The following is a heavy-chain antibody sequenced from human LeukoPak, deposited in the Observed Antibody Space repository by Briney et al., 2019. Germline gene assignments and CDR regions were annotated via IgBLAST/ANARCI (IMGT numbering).Heavy chain of an antibody. CDR2: ISYDGSNK. Sequence: GGSLRLSCAASGFTFNSYAVSWVRQAPGKGLEWVAVISYDGSNKYYADSVKGRFTISRDNSKNTLYLQMNSLRAEDTAVYYCATPVRDYWGQGTLVTVSS. CDR1: GFTFNSYA. J-gene: IGHJ4*02. CDR3: ATPVRDY. V-gene: IGHV3-30*03.